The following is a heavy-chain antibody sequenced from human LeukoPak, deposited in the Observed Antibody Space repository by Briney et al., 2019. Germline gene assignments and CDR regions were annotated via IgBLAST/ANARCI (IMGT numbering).Heavy chain of an antibody. CDR2: INSDGSST. D-gene: IGHD3-3*01. J-gene: IGHJ4*02. Sequence: GGSLRLSCAASGFTFSSYWMHWVRQAPGKGLVWVSRINSDGSSTSYADSVRGRFTISRDNAKNTLYLQMNRLRVEDTAVYSCARDSRALNYDFWSGRAYYFDYWGQGTLVTVSS. CDR3: ARDSRALNYDFWSGRAYYFDY. CDR1: GFTFSSYW. V-gene: IGHV3-74*01.